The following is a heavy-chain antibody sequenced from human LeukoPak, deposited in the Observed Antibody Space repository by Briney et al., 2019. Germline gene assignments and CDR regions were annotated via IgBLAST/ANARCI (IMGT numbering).Heavy chain of an antibody. D-gene: IGHD3-10*01. CDR3: AKQNYGSGSYPNWFDP. V-gene: IGHV3-23*01. CDR1: GFTFSSYA. Sequence: GGSLRLSCAASGFTFSSYAMNWVRRAPGKGLEWVSCISSSSSTIYYADSVKGRFTISRDNSKNTLYLQMNSLRAEDTAVYYCAKQNYGSGSYPNWFDPWGQGTLVTVSS. J-gene: IGHJ5*02. CDR2: ISSSSSTI.